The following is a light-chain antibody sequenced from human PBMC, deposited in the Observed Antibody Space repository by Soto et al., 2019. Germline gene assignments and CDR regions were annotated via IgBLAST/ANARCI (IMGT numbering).Light chain of an antibody. Sequence: QSVLTQPPSVSGAPGQRVTISCTGSSSNIGAGYDVHWYQQLPGTAPKLLIYGNSNRPSGVPDRVSGSKSGTSASLAITGLQAEDEADYYRQSYDSSLSVVFGGGTKLTVL. J-gene: IGLJ2*01. CDR1: SSNIGAGYD. CDR2: GNS. V-gene: IGLV1-40*01. CDR3: QSYDSSLSVV.